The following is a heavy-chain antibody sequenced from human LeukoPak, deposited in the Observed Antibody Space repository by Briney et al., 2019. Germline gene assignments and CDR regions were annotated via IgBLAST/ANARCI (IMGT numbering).Heavy chain of an antibody. CDR3: ARKAAAGLFDY. J-gene: IGHJ4*02. Sequence: PSETLSLTCTVSGGSISSYYWSWIRQPPGKGLEWIGYIYYSGSTNYNPSLKSRVTISVDTSKNQFSLKLSSVTAADTAVYYCARKAAAGLFDYWGQGTLVTVSS. D-gene: IGHD6-13*01. CDR1: GGSISSYY. CDR2: IYYSGST. V-gene: IGHV4-59*01.